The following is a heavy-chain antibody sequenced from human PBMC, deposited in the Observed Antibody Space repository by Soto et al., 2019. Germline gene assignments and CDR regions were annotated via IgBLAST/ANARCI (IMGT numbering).Heavy chain of an antibody. J-gene: IGHJ4*02. D-gene: IGHD6-13*01. CDR3: AKDLSRSRVFVFDY. CDR2: ISGNDDST. CDR1: DFTFRNYA. V-gene: IGHV3-23*01. Sequence: GTRILSGIASDFTFRNYAMSGVRQAPGRELEWVSGISGNDDSTYYADSVKGRCIISRDSAKNTLDLQMTSLRAQDTDVYYRAKDLSRSRVFVFDYWGQGTRVTVCS.